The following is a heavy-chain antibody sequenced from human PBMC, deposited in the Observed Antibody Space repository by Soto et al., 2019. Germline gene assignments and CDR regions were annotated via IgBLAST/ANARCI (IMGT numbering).Heavy chain of an antibody. CDR2: IYYSGST. V-gene: IGHV4-39*01. D-gene: IGHD5-12*01. CDR3: ARPRRGYSGYDHYYFDY. J-gene: IGHJ4*02. Sequence: SETLSLTCTVSGGSISSSSYYWGWIRQPPGKGLEWIGSIYYSGSTYYNPSLKSRVTISVDTSKNQFSLKLSSVTAADTAVYYCARPRRGYSGYDHYYFDYWGQGTLVTV. CDR1: GGSISSSSYY.